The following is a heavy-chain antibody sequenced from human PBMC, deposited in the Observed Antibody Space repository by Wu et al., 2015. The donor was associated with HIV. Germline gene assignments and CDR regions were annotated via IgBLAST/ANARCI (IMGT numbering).Heavy chain of an antibody. CDR1: GYTFTSYG. CDR3: ARTPYSGYVLFGDY. Sequence: QVQLVQSGPEVKNPGASVKVSCKAFGYTFTSYGVSWVRQAPGQGLEWMGWISADNINTHYAQKLQGRVTLTTDTSTSTAYMELRSLRSDDTAVYYCARTPYSGYVLFGDYWGQGNAGHRLL. CDR2: ISADNINT. J-gene: IGHJ4*02. D-gene: IGHD5-12*01. V-gene: IGHV1-18*01.